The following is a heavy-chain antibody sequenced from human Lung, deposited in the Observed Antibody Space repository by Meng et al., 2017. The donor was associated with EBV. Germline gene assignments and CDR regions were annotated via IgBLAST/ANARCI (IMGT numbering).Heavy chain of an antibody. Sequence: QVQLQESGPGLVRPSQTLSLTCTVSGGSISSGGFYWSWIRQHPGKGLEWIGYIYYSGSTYYNPSLRSRVAISIDTSKNQFSLKLTSVTAADTAVYFCARTNYGDYNWFDPWGQGTLVTVSS. D-gene: IGHD4-17*01. J-gene: IGHJ5*02. CDR3: ARTNYGDYNWFDP. CDR2: IYYSGST. V-gene: IGHV4-31*03. CDR1: GGSISSGGFY.